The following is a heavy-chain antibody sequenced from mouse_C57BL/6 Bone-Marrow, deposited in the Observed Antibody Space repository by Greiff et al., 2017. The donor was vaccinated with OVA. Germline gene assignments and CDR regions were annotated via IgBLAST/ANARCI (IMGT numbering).Heavy chain of an antibody. V-gene: IGHV1-66*01. J-gene: IGHJ4*01. Sequence: QVQLQQSGAELARPGASVKISCKASGYSFTSYYIHWVKQRPGQGLEWIGWIYPGSGNTKYNEKFKGKATLTADTSSSTAYMQLSSLTSEGSAVYYCARDGYPLMDYWGQGTSVTVSS. CDR1: GYSFTSYY. CDR3: ARDGYPLMDY. CDR2: IYPGSGNT. D-gene: IGHD2-3*01.